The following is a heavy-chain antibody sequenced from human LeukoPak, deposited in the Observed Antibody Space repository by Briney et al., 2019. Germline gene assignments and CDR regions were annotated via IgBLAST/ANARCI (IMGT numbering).Heavy chain of an antibody. CDR2: INQDGSEK. D-gene: IGHD2-15*01. Sequence: PGGSLRLSCAASGFTFFRSWMSWVCQAPGKGLEWVANINQDGSEKYYVDSVKGRFTISRDNAKNSLYLQMNGLRADDTAVYYCARDEDHAAAYWGQGTLVTISS. CDR3: ARDEDHAAAY. V-gene: IGHV3-7*03. CDR1: GFTFFRSW. J-gene: IGHJ4*02.